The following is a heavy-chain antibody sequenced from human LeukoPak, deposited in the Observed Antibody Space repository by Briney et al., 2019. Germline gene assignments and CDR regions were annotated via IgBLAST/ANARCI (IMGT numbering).Heavy chain of an antibody. CDR3: ARDNDALDY. V-gene: IGHV3-30*01. CDR2: ISYDGSNK. J-gene: IGHJ4*02. D-gene: IGHD1-1*01. Sequence: GRSLRLSCAASGFTFSSYAMHWVRQAPGKGLEGVAVISYDGSNKYYADSLKGRFTISRDNSKNTPYLQMNSLRAEDTAVYYCARDNDALDYWGQGTLVTVSS. CDR1: GFTFSSYA.